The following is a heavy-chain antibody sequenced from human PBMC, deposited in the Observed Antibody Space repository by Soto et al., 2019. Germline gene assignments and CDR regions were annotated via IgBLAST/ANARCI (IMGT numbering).Heavy chain of an antibody. Sequence: QLQLQESGPGLVKPSETLSLTCTVTGGSISGSSYYWGWIRQPPGKGLEWNGSIYYSGSTYYNPSRKSRVTLSVDTSKTQFSLKLSSVTAADPAVYSCARQSAVAGNWFDPWGQATLVTVSS. D-gene: IGHD6-19*01. J-gene: IGHJ5*02. CDR1: GGSISGSSYY. V-gene: IGHV4-39*01. CDR3: ARQSAVAGNWFDP. CDR2: IYYSGST.